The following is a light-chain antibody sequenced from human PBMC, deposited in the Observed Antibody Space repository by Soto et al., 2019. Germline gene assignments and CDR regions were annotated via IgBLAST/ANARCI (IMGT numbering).Light chain of an antibody. CDR1: SSNIGNNY. CDR3: GTWDSSLSADV. Sequence: QSVLTQPPSVSAAPGQTVTISCSGSSSNIGNNYVSWYQQLPGTAPKLLIYENNKRPSGIPDRFSGSKSGTSATLGITGLQTGDEADYYCGTWDSSLSADVFGGGTQLPVL. J-gene: IGLJ7*01. CDR2: ENN. V-gene: IGLV1-51*02.